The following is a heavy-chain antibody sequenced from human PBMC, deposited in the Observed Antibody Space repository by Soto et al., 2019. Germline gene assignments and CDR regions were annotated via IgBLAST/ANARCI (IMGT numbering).Heavy chain of an antibody. CDR3: AKEVGAHNWFDP. V-gene: IGHV3-30*18. J-gene: IGHJ5*02. CDR1: GFTFSSYG. Sequence: QVRLVESGGGVVQPGRSLRLSCAASGFTFSSYGMHWVRQAPGKGLEWVAVISYDGSNKYYADSVKGRFTISRDNSKNTLYLQMNSLRAEDTAVYYCAKEVGAHNWFDPWGQGTLVTVSS. CDR2: ISYDGSNK. D-gene: IGHD1-26*01.